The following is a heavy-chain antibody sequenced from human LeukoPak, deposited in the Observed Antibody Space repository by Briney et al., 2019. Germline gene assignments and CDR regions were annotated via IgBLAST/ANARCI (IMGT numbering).Heavy chain of an antibody. CDR2: IYGGGST. V-gene: IGHV3-66*01. Sequence: GGSLRLSCAASGFTVSSNYMGWVRQAPGKGLEWVSVIYGGGSTYYADSVKGRFTISRDNSKNTLYLQMNSLRAEDTAVYYCARDISYYYYGMDVWGQGTTVTVSS. CDR3: ARDISYYYYGMDV. J-gene: IGHJ6*02. CDR1: GFTVSSNY.